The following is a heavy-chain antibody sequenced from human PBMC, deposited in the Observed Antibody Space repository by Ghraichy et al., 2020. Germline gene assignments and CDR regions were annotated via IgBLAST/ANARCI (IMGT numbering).Heavy chain of an antibody. J-gene: IGHJ4*02. V-gene: IGHV5-51*01. CDR2: IYPGDSDT. CDR1: GYSFTSYW. D-gene: IGHD3-3*01. Sequence: GESLNISCKGSGYSFTSYWIGWVRQMPGKGLEWMGIIYPGDSDTRYSPSFQGQVTISADKSISTAYLQWSSLKASDTAMYYCARLPDYDFWSGYYKYYFDYWGQGTLVTVSS. CDR3: ARLPDYDFWSGYYKYYFDY.